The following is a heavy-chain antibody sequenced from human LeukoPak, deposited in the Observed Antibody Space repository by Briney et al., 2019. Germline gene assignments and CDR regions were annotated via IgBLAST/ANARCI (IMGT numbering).Heavy chain of an antibody. CDR1: GGTFSSYA. CDR2: IIPIFGTA. D-gene: IGHD6-13*01. Sequence: PWASVKVSCKASGGTFSSYAISWVRQAPGQGLEWMGGIIPIFGTANYAQKFQGRVTITADESTSTAYMELSSLRSEDTAVYYCARVQQQLTHWFDPWGQGTLVTVSS. V-gene: IGHV1-69*01. CDR3: ARVQQQLTHWFDP. J-gene: IGHJ5*02.